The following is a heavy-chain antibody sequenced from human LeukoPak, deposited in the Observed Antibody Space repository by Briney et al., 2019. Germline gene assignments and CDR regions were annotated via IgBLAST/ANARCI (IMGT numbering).Heavy chain of an antibody. J-gene: IGHJ4*02. CDR2: ISGSGGST. V-gene: IGHV3-23*01. CDR1: GFTFSSYW. CDR3: AKDRSVTLRFFFY. Sequence: PGGSLRLSCAASGFTFSSYWMHWVRQAPGKGLEWVSAISGSGGSTYYADSVKGRFTISRDNSKNTLYLQMNSLRAEDTAVYYCAKDRSVTLRFFFYWGQGTLVTVSS. D-gene: IGHD3-3*01.